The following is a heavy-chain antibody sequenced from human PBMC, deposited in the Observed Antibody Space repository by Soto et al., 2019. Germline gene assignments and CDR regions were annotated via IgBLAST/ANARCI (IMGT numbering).Heavy chain of an antibody. Sequence: QVQLVESGGGVVQPGRSLRLSCAASGITFSTYGMHWVRQAPGKGLEWVAVIRYDASNEYYADSVKGRFTISRDNSKNTLYLQMNSLRDEDTAVSYCARDDYGFDYLGQGTLVSVSS. CDR3: ARDDYGFDY. D-gene: IGHD3-10*01. CDR2: IRYDASNE. V-gene: IGHV3-33*01. J-gene: IGHJ4*02. CDR1: GITFSTYG.